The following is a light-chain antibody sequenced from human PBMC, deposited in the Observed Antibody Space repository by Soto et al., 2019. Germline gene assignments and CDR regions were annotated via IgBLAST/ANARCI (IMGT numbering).Light chain of an antibody. J-gene: IGLJ1*01. CDR2: EVS. CDR3: SSHTTYNTRV. CDR1: SSDIGTFNY. Sequence: QSVLTQPASVSGSPGQSIAISCTGTSSDIGTFNYVSWYQQHPGKAPKLMIHEVSNRPSGVSDRFSGSKSGNTASLTISGLQADDEADYYSSSHTTYNTRVFGTGTKVTV. V-gene: IGLV2-14*01.